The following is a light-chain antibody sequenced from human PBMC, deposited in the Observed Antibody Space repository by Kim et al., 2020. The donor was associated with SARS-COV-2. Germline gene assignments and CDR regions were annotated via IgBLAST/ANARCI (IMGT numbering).Light chain of an antibody. Sequence: SPGERAPVSCGASQSVSSNVAWYQQKPGQAPRLHIYGASTRATGIPARFSGSGSGTEFTLTISSLQSEDFAVYYCQQYNNWPPITFGQGTRLEIK. CDR3: QQYNNWPPIT. CDR1: QSVSSN. V-gene: IGKV3-15*01. J-gene: IGKJ5*01. CDR2: GAS.